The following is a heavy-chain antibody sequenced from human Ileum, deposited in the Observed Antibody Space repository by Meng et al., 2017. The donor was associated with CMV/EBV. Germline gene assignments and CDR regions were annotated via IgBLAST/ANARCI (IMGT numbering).Heavy chain of an antibody. Sequence: GESLKISCAASGFTFSRNNMHWVRQAPGKGLEWVAFILYDGSNGYYVESVKGRFTISRDNSKNTLYLQMNNLRPEDTALYFCAKDSEFERYYLDYWGQGTMVTVSP. V-gene: IGHV3-30*02. CDR1: GFTFSRNN. CDR3: AKDSEFERYYLDY. D-gene: IGHD1-14*01. J-gene: IGHJ4*02. CDR2: ILYDGSNG.